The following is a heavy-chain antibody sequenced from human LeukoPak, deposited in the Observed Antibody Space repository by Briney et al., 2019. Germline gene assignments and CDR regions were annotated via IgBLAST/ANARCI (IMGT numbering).Heavy chain of an antibody. CDR2: INPNSGGT. V-gene: IGHV1-2*04. CDR3: ARGAPYYYYGMDV. Sequence: GASVKVSCKASGYTFTSYAISWVRQAPGQGLEWMGWINPNSGGTNYAQKFQGWVTMTRDTSISTAYMELSRLRSDDTAVYYCARGAPYYYYGMDVWGQGTTVTVSS. CDR1: GYTFTSYA. J-gene: IGHJ6*02.